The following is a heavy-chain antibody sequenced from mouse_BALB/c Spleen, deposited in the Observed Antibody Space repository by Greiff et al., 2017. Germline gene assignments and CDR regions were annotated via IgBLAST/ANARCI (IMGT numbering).Heavy chain of an antibody. J-gene: IGHJ4*01. V-gene: IGHV1-9*01. Sequence: VQLQQSGAELMKPGASVKISCKATGYTFSSYWIEWVKQRPGHGLEWIGEILPGSGSTNYNEKFKGKATFTADTSSNTAYMQLSSLTSEDFAVYYCAREDGNYDAMDYWGQGTSVTVSS. CDR2: ILPGSGST. CDR1: GYTFSSYW. D-gene: IGHD2-1*01. CDR3: AREDGNYDAMDY.